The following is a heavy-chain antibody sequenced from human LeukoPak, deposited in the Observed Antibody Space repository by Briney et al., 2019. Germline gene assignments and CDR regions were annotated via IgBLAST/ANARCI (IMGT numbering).Heavy chain of an antibody. CDR3: AKLWVRFEF. V-gene: IGHV3-23*01. CDR1: GFMFHSYA. Sequence: PGGSLRLSCATSGFMFHSYALSWVRQAPGQGLEWVASMSGNADVTHYADSVKGRFTISRDTATSTVYLQMDSLRAEDSATYYCAKLWVRFEFGGQGTLVAVSS. CDR2: MSGNADVT. J-gene: IGHJ4*02. D-gene: IGHD3-16*01.